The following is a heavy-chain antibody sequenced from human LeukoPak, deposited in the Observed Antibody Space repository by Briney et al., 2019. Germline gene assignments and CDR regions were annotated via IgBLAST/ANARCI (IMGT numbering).Heavy chain of an antibody. CDR3: ARDSKGGDAFDI. Sequence: PGGSLRLSCAASGFTFSSYGMHWVRQAPGKGLEWVAVIWYDGSNKYYADSVKGRFTISRDNSKNTLHLQMNSLRAEDTAVYYCARDSKGGDAFDIWGQGTMVTVSS. D-gene: IGHD3-16*01. CDR2: IWYDGSNK. CDR1: GFTFSSYG. V-gene: IGHV3-33*01. J-gene: IGHJ3*02.